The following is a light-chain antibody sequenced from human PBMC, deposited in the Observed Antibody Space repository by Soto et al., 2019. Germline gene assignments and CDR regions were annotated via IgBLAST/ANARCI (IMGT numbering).Light chain of an antibody. CDR3: QQYGSSPLT. CDR2: GAS. Sequence: EIVLTQSPGTLSLSPGERATLSCRASQNVGSNYLAWYQQKPGQAPRLLIYGASSRATGIPDRFSGSGSGTDFTLTISRLEPEDFAVYYCQQYGSSPLTFGRGTKVDIK. J-gene: IGKJ4*01. CDR1: QNVGSNY. V-gene: IGKV3-20*01.